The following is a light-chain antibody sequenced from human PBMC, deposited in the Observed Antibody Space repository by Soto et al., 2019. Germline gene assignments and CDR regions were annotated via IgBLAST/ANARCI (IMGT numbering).Light chain of an antibody. J-gene: IGKJ1*01. CDR2: GAS. V-gene: IGKV3-20*01. CDR3: QHYGSSWT. CDR1: QSVSASN. Sequence: EIVLTQSPGTLSLSPGERATLSCRARQSVSASNLAWYQQRPGQAPRLLIYGASSRATGIPDRFSGSGSGTEFTLTISRLEREDFAVYYCQHYGSSWTFGQGTQVEI.